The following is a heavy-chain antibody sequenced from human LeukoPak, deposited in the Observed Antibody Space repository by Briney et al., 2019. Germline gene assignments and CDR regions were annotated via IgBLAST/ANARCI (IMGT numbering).Heavy chain of an antibody. Sequence: PAGSLRLSCAVSGFTFSSYALSWVRIAPGKGLEWVSAISGSGGSTYYADSVKGRFTISRDNSKNTLYLQMNSLRAEDTAVYYCAKDSQVVPAAHWGQGTLVTVSS. V-gene: IGHV3-23*01. J-gene: IGHJ4*02. D-gene: IGHD2-2*01. CDR2: ISGSGGST. CDR1: GFTFSSYA. CDR3: AKDSQVVPAAH.